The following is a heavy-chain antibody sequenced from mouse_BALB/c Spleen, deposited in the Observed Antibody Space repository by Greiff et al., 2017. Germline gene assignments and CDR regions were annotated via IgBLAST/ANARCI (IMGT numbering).Heavy chain of an antibody. Sequence: EVQGVESGAELVKPGASVKLSCTASGFNIKDTYMHWVKQRPEQGLEWIGRIDPANGNTKYDPKFQGKATITADTSSNTAYLQLSSLTSEDTAVYYCAIEGAYGPWIAYWGQGTLVTVSA. D-gene: IGHD1-1*02. CDR3: AIEGAYGPWIAY. V-gene: IGHV14-3*02. J-gene: IGHJ3*01. CDR2: IDPANGNT. CDR1: GFNIKDTY.